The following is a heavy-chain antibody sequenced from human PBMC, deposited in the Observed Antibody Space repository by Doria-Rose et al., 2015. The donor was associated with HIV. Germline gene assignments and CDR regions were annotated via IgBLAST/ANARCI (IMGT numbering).Heavy chain of an antibody. J-gene: IGHJ4*02. CDR2: NFSDDER. Sequence: ESGPVLVKPTETLTLTCTVSGVSLSSPGMGVSWIRQPPGKALEWLANNFSDDERSCKTSLKSRLTISRGTSKSQVVLTMTDMDPVDTATYYCARIKSSRWYHKYYFDFWGQGTLVIVSA. CDR3: ARIKSSRWYHKYYFDF. V-gene: IGHV2-26*01. CDR1: GVSLSSPGMG. D-gene: IGHD6-13*01.